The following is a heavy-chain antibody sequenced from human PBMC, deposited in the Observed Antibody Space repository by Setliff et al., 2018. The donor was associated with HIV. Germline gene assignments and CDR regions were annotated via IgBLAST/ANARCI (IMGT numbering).Heavy chain of an antibody. Sequence: QPGGSLRLSCAASGFTFDDYAMHWVRQAPGKGLEWVSGISGNSGSIGYAGSVKGRFTISRDNAKNSLYRQMNSLRAEDMALYYCAKDNSDYGDNRGAFDIWGQGTMVTVSS. CDR2: ISGNSGSI. V-gene: IGHV3-9*03. D-gene: IGHD4-17*01. CDR3: AKDNSDYGDNRGAFDI. CDR1: GFTFDDYA. J-gene: IGHJ3*02.